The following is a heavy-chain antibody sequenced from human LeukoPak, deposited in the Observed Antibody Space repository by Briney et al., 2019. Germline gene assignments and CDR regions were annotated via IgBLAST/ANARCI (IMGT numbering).Heavy chain of an antibody. V-gene: IGHV3-15*01. CDR3: TTHTDYYDSSGYYGYFDY. Sequence: PGGSLRLSCAASGFTFSNAWMSWVRQAPGKGLEWVGRIKSKTDGGTTDYAVPVKGRFTISRDDSKNTLYLQMNSLKTEDTAVYYCTTHTDYYDSSGYYGYFDYWGQGTLVTVSS. J-gene: IGHJ4*02. D-gene: IGHD3-22*01. CDR2: IKSKTDGGTT. CDR1: GFTFSNAW.